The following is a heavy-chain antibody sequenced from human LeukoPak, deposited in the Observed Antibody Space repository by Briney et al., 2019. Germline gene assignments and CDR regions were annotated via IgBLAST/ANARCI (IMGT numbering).Heavy chain of an antibody. CDR1: GGTFSSYA. CDR3: ARTYRSSWYDPGGWFDT. Sequence: SVKVSCKASGGTFSSYAISWVRQAPGQGLEWMGGINPIFGTANYAQKFQGRVTITTDESTSTAYMELSSLRSEDTAVNYCARTYRSSWYDPGGWFDTWGQGTLVTVSS. J-gene: IGHJ5*02. D-gene: IGHD6-13*01. CDR2: INPIFGTA. V-gene: IGHV1-69*05.